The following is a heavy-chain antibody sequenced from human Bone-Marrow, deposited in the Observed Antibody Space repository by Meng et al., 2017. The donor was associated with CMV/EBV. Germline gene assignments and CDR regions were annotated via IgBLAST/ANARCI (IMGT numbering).Heavy chain of an antibody. D-gene: IGHD5-18*01. J-gene: IGHJ4*02. V-gene: IGHV3-7*01. CDR2: IKQDGSEK. CDR3: AKDLHGYSYGSYYFDY. CDR1: GFTFSSYW. Sequence: GESLKISCAASGFTFSSYWMSWVRQAPGKGLEWVANIKQDGSEKYYVDSVKGRFTISRDNAKNSLHLQMNSLRAEDTAVYYCAKDLHGYSYGSYYFDYWGQGTLVNVSS.